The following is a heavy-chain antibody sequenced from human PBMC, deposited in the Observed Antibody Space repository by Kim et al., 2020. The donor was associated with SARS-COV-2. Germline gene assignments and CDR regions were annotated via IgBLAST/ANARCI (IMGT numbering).Heavy chain of an antibody. Sequence: GGSLRLSCAASGFTFSSHAMHWVRQAPGKGLEWVAVISHDGRDKYYPDSVKGRFTISRDNSKNTLYLQMNSLRGEDTAVYYCARYCSGGSCYGYYYYGMDVWGQGTTVTVSS. CDR3: ARYCSGGSCYGYYYYGMDV. V-gene: IGHV3-30*04. CDR2: ISHDGRDK. D-gene: IGHD2-15*01. CDR1: GFTFSSHA. J-gene: IGHJ6*02.